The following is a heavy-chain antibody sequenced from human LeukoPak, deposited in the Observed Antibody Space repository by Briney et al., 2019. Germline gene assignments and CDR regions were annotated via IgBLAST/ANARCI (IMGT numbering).Heavy chain of an antibody. CDR1: GGSISSGSCY. Sequence: PSETLSLTCTVSGGSISSGSCYWSWIRQPAGKGLEWIGRIFTSGSTKYNPSLKSRVTISGDTSKNQFSLRLSSVTAADTAVYYCARASYSYDINGWVPFDYWGQGTLVTVSS. CDR3: ARASYSYDINGWVPFDY. CDR2: IFTSGST. D-gene: IGHD3-22*01. J-gene: IGHJ4*02. V-gene: IGHV4-61*02.